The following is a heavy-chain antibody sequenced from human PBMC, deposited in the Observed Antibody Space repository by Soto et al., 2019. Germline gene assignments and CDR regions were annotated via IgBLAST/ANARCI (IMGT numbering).Heavy chain of an antibody. D-gene: IGHD3-10*01. CDR1: GGTFSSYA. Sequence: QVQLVQSGTEVKKPGSSVKVSCKASGGTFSSYAISWVRQAHGQGLEWMGGIIPIFGTTNYAQRFQGRVAITADESTSTTYMELSSLGSEDTAVDYCAGSSKYGSGTFDAFDIWGQGTLVTVSS. V-gene: IGHV1-69*01. CDR3: AGSSKYGSGTFDAFDI. CDR2: IIPIFGTT. J-gene: IGHJ3*02.